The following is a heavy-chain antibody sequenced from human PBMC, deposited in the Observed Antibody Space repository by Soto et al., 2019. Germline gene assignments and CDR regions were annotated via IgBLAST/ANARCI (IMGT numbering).Heavy chain of an antibody. D-gene: IGHD6-19*01. J-gene: IGHJ4*02. CDR2: IIPILGIA. Sequence: SVKVSCKASGGTFSSYTISWVRQAPGQGLEWMGRIIPILGIANYAQKFQGRVTITADKSTSTAYMELSSLRSEDTAVYYCARDIGVAGTVFFDYWGQGTLVTVSS. V-gene: IGHV1-69*04. CDR3: ARDIGVAGTVFFDY. CDR1: GGTFSSYT.